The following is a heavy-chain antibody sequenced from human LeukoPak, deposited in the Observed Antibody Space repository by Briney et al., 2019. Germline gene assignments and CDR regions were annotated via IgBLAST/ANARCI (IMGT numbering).Heavy chain of an antibody. CDR3: ARGHSVGAYDY. V-gene: IGHV4-34*01. D-gene: IGHD1-26*01. CDR2: INHSGST. J-gene: IGHJ4*02. CDR1: SYSISSGYY. Sequence: SETLSLTCAVSSYSISSGYYWSWIRQPPGKGLEWIGEINHSGSTNYNPSLKSRVTISVDTSKNQFSLKLSSVTAADTAVYYCARGHSVGAYDYWGQGTLVTVSS.